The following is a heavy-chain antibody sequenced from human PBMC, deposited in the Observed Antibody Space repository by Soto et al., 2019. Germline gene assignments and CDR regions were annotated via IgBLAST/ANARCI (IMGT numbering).Heavy chain of an antibody. CDR3: ASVGRSGWYTPFDY. CDR1: GYTFTDYY. Sequence: ASVKVSCQASGYTFTDYYMHWVRQAPGQGLESMGWINPNNGDTNYEQQFQGRVTMTGDPSISTAYMDLSSLRSDYTAVYYCASVGRSGWYTPFDYWGPGIPVTVSS. D-gene: IGHD6-19*01. V-gene: IGHV1-2*02. CDR2: INPNNGDT. J-gene: IGHJ4*02.